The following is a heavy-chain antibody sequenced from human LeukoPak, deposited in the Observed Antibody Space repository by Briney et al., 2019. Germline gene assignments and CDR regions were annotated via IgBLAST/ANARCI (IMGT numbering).Heavy chain of an antibody. CDR2: IMPDGSDK. Sequence: GGSLRLSCAASGFTFSNYWMSWVRQAPGKGLEWVANIMPDGSDKFSVDSVKGRFTISRDNAKNSLYLQMNSLRAEDTAVYYCARGGSGYGYWGQGALVTVSS. D-gene: IGHD3-3*01. CDR1: GFTFSNYW. CDR3: ARGGSGYGY. V-gene: IGHV3-7*01. J-gene: IGHJ4*02.